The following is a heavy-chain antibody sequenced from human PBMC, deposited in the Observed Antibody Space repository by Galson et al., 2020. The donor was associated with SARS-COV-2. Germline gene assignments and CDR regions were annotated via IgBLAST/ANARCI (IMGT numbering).Heavy chain of an antibody. J-gene: IGHJ5*02. Sequence: SETLSLTCTVSGGSISSGSYYWTWIRQPAGKELEWIGRIYTSGSTNYNPSLKSRVTISLDTSKNQFSLRLSSVTAADTAVYYCARDGGAPNNWFYPWGQGTLVTVSS. V-gene: IGHV4-61*02. CDR3: ARDGGAPNNWFYP. D-gene: IGHD2-21*01. CDR2: IYTSGST. CDR1: GGSISSGSYY.